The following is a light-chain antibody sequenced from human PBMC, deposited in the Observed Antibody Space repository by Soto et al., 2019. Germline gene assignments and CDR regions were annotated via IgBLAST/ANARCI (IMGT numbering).Light chain of an antibody. J-gene: IGKJ4*01. Sequence: DIQMTQSPYSLYASVGDRVTITCRASQSISSYLNWYQQKPGKAPKLLIYAASSLQSGVPSRFSGSGSGTDFTLTINSLQPEDFATYYCQQSYSTPLTFGGGTKVQI. V-gene: IGKV1-39*01. CDR1: QSISSY. CDR3: QQSYSTPLT. CDR2: AAS.